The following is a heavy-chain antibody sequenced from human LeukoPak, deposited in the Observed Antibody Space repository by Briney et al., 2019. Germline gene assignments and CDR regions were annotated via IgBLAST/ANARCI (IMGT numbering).Heavy chain of an antibody. J-gene: IGHJ4*02. CDR3: AAGYSSTWYYFDY. D-gene: IGHD6-13*01. Sequence: SETPSLTCTVSGDSISSYYWSWIRQPPGKGLEWIGYIYHSGSTNYIPSLKSRVTISADTSKDQFSLKLASVTAADTAVYYCAAGYSSTWYYFDYWGQGTLVTDSS. CDR1: GDSISSYY. V-gene: IGHV4-59*01. CDR2: IYHSGST.